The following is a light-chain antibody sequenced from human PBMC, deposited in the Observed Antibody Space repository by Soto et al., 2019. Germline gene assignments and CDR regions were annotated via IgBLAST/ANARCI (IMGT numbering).Light chain of an antibody. V-gene: IGKV1-39*01. CDR2: AAS. CDR1: QGISSY. J-gene: IGKJ4*01. CDR3: QQSYSTPLT. Sequence: EIQMTPSPSSLSASVGDRVTITCRASQGISSYLNWYQQKPGKAPKLLIYAASSLQSGVPSRFSGSGSGTDFTLTISSLQPEDFATYYCQQSYSTPLTFGGGTKVDIK.